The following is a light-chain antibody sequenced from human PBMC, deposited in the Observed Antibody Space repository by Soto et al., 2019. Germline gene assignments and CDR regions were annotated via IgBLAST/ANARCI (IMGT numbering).Light chain of an antibody. V-gene: IGKV1-33*01. CDR2: DAS. Sequence: DIQLTQSPSSLSTSVGVRITITCQASQDINKYLYWYQQKPGKAPKLLIYDASTLETGVPSRFSGSRSGTRFTLTISSLQPEDIATYYCQQYDSLPITFGQGTRLEIK. CDR3: QQYDSLPIT. J-gene: IGKJ5*01. CDR1: QDINKY.